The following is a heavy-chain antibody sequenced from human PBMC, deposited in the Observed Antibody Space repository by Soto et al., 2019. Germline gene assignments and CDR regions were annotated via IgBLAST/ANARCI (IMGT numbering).Heavy chain of an antibody. CDR1: GLTLSSCA. J-gene: IGHJ4*01. V-gene: IGHV3-23*01. D-gene: IGHD3-22*01. CDR2: ISGGGGNT. Sequence: VGSLRLSCAASGLTLSSCAMRWVRQAPGKGLEWVSTISGGGGNTYYADSVKGRFTISRDNSKSTLYLQMNSLRAEDTAVYYCAEGGYDSSRHSLYTFDSWGHGTLVTVSS. CDR3: AEGGYDSSRHSLYTFDS.